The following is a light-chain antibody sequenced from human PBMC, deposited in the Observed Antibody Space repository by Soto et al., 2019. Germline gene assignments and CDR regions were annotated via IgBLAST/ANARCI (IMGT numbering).Light chain of an antibody. J-gene: IGKJ5*01. CDR1: QSVNIN. CDR3: QQYNNWPIT. CDR2: TAS. V-gene: IGKV3-15*01. Sequence: EVVLTQSPATLSVSPGERATLSCRASQSVNINLAWYQQEPGQAPYLLIYTASTRATGVPARFSGSGSGTEFTLTISTLQSEDFTVYYCQQYNNWPITFGQGTRLEIK.